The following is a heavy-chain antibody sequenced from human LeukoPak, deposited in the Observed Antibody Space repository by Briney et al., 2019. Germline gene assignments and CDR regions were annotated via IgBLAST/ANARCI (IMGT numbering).Heavy chain of an antibody. V-gene: IGHV4-59*08. CDR1: GGSISSYY. CDR3: ARHLIPAYCGGDCYDAFDI. CDR2: IYYSGST. J-gene: IGHJ3*02. Sequence: PSETLSLTCTVSGGSISSYYWSWIRQPPGKGLEWIGYIYYSGSTNYNPSLKSRVTISVDTSKNQFSLKLSSVTATDTAVYYCARHLIPAYCGGDCYDAFDIWGQGTMVTVYS. D-gene: IGHD2-21*02.